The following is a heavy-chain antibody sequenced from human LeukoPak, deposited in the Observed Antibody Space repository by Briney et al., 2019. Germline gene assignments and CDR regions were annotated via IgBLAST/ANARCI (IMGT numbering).Heavy chain of an antibody. V-gene: IGHV3-48*03. CDR1: GFTFSSYE. CDR2: ISSSGSTI. J-gene: IGHJ5*02. D-gene: IGHD6-13*01. Sequence: GGSLRLSCAASGFTFSSYEMNWVRQAPGKGLEWVSYISSSGSTIYYADSVKGRFTISRDNAKNSLYLQMNSLRAEDTAVYYCARGRRGLAAASNWFDPWGQGTLVTVSS. CDR3: ARGRRGLAAASNWFDP.